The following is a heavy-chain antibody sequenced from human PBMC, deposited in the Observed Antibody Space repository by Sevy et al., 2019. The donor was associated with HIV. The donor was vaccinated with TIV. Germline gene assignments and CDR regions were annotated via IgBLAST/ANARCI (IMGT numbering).Heavy chain of an antibody. Sequence: GGSLRLSCAASGFPFSSYAMSWVRQAPGKGLEWVSTISGSGGSAYYADSVKGRFTISRDNSKNTLFLQMHSLRAEDTAVYYCAKDLDYFDSSAGPSSLIYNYYYGLEDWGPGTTVTVSS. CDR1: GFPFSSYA. V-gene: IGHV3-23*01. CDR2: ISGSGGSA. D-gene: IGHD3-22*01. J-gene: IGHJ6*02. CDR3: AKDLDYFDSSAGPSSLIYNYYYGLED.